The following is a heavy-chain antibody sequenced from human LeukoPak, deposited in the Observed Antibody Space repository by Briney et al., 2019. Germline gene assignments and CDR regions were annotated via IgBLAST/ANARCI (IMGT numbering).Heavy chain of an antibody. CDR1: GFTFSSYW. V-gene: IGHV3-7*01. CDR3: ARPTLLRYFDWLLYQRPASFYFDY. CDR2: IKQDGSEK. D-gene: IGHD3-9*01. Sequence: PGGSLRLSCAASGFTFSSYWMSWVRQAPGKGLERVANIKQDGSEKYYVDSVKGRFTISRDNAKNSLYLQMNSLRAEDTAVYYCARPTLLRYFDWLLYQRPASFYFDYWGQGTLVTVSS. J-gene: IGHJ4*02.